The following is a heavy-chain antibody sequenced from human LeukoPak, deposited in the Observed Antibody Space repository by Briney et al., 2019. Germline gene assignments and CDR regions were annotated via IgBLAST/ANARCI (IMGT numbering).Heavy chain of an antibody. D-gene: IGHD3-22*01. J-gene: IGHJ4*02. CDR3: AREYYYDSSGYYL. Sequence: ASVKVSCKGSGGTLSSYAISWVRQAPGQWLEWMGWINPNSGGTNYAQKFQGRVTMTRDTSISTAYMELSRLRSDDTAVYYCAREYYYDSSGYYLWGQGTRVTVSS. V-gene: IGHV1-2*02. CDR1: GGTLSSYA. CDR2: INPNSGGT.